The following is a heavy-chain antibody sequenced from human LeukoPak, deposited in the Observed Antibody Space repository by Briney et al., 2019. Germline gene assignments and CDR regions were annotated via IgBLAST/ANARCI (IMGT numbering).Heavy chain of an antibody. CDR3: ARALGYGDYPHYYYYYYMDV. V-gene: IGHV1-69*13. J-gene: IGHJ6*03. CDR2: IIPIFGTA. D-gene: IGHD4-17*01. Sequence: SVKVSCKASGGTFSSYAISWVRQAPGQGLEWMGGIIPIFGTANYAQKFQGRVTITADESTSTAYMELSSLRSEDTAVYYCARALGYGDYPHYYYYYYMDVWGKGTTVTVSS. CDR1: GGTFSSYA.